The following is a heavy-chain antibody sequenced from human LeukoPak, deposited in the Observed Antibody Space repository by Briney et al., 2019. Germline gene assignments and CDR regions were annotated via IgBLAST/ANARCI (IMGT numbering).Heavy chain of an antibody. CDR2: IYYSGST. J-gene: IGHJ4*02. D-gene: IGHD3-10*01. Sequence: PSETLSLTCTVYGGSISSSSYYWGWIRQPPGRGLEWIGSIYYSGSTYYNPSLKSRVTISVDTSKNQFSLKLSSVTAADTAVYYCATHLVRGVDYFDYWGQGTLVTVSS. CDR3: ATHLVRGVDYFDY. V-gene: IGHV4-39*01. CDR1: GGSISSSSYY.